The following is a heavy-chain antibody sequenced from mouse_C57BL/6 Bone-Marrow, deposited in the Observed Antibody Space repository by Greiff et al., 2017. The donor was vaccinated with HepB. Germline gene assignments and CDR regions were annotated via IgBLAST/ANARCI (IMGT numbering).Heavy chain of an antibody. CDR3: VRHRNYYGSRDWYFDV. Sequence: EVKLMESGGGLVQPKGSLKLSCAASGFSFNTYAMNWVRQAPGKGLEWVARIRSKSNNYATYYADSVKDRFTISRDDSESMLYLQMNNLKTEDTAMYYCVRHRNYYGSRDWYFDVWGTGTTVTVSS. V-gene: IGHV10-1*01. D-gene: IGHD1-1*01. CDR2: IRSKSNNYAT. CDR1: GFSFNTYA. J-gene: IGHJ1*03.